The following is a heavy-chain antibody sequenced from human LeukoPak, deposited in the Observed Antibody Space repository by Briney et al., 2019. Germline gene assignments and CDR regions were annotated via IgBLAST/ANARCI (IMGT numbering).Heavy chain of an antibody. J-gene: IGHJ4*02. CDR2: IIPIFGTA. CDR3: ASTSEGCGSTSCHNQDY. CDR1: GGTFSSYA. Sequence: SVKVSCKASGGTFSSYAISWVRQAPGQGLEWMGGIIPIFGTANYAQKFRGRVTITADESTSTAYMELSSLRSEDTAVYYCASTSEGCGSTSCHNQDYWGQGTLVTVSS. D-gene: IGHD2-2*01. V-gene: IGHV1-69*13.